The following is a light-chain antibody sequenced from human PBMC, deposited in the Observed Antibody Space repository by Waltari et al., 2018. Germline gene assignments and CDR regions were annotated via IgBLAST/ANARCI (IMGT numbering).Light chain of an antibody. CDR1: QTVASNY. J-gene: IGKJ4*01. Sequence: EIVLTQSPGTLSLPPGERATLPCRASQTVASNYLAWYQQKPGQAPRLLIDRTSNRATGIPDRCRGSGSGTDFTLTISRLEPEDFAVYYCQQYAASPTFGGGTKVDIK. CDR2: RTS. V-gene: IGKV3-20*01. CDR3: QQYAASPT.